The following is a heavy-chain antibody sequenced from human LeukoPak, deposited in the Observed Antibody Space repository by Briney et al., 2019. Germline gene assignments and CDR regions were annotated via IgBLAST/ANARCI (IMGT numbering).Heavy chain of an antibody. D-gene: IGHD3-22*01. J-gene: IGHJ3*02. CDR3: AREGQGYYDSSGYYSSDAFDI. CDR1: GYTFTSYG. CDR2: ISAYNGNT. V-gene: IGHV1-18*01. Sequence: ASVKVSCKASGYTFTSYGISWVRQAPGQGLEWMGWISAYNGNTNYAQKLQGRVTMTTDTSTSTAYMELRSLRSDDTAVYYCAREGQGYYDSSGYYSSDAFDIWGQGTMVTVSS.